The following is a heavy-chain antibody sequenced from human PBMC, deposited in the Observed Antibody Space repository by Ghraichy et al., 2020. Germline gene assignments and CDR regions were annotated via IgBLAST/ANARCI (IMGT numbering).Heavy chain of an antibody. CDR1: GFTVSSNY. CDR3: AREAITGTSGYNWFDP. D-gene: IGHD1-7*01. Sequence: GGSLRLSCAASGFTVSSNYMSWVRQAPGKGLEWVSVIYSGGSTYYADSVKGRFTISRDNSKNTLYLQMNSLRAEDTAVYYCAREAITGTSGYNWFDPWGQGTLVTVSS. V-gene: IGHV3-66*01. J-gene: IGHJ5*02. CDR2: IYSGGST.